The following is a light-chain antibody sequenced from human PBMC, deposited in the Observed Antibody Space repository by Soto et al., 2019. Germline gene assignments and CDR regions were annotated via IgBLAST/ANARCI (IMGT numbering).Light chain of an antibody. CDR1: QSVLYSSNNKNY. Sequence: DIVMTQSPDSLAVSLGERATINCKSSQSVLYSSNNKNYLAWYQQKPGQPPKLLIYWASTRESGVPDRFSGSESGTDFTLTISSLQSEDVTGYYCEQYYATPPYTVGQGNKVEIK. J-gene: IGKJ2*01. CDR2: WAS. V-gene: IGKV4-1*01. CDR3: EQYYATPPYT.